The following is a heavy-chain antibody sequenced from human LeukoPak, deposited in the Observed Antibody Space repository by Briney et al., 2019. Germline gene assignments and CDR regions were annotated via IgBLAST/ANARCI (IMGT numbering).Heavy chain of an antibody. V-gene: IGHV3-23*01. CDR3: AKDPVGTGTTTQPIWDDY. J-gene: IGHJ4*02. CDR2: ISGSGDST. CDR1: GFTFSSYG. D-gene: IGHD1-1*01. Sequence: GGSLRLSCAASGFTFSSYGMTWVRQAPGKGLEWVSSISGSGDSTYYADSLKGRFTISRDNSKNTLYLQMNSLRAEDTAVYYCAKDPVGTGTTTQPIWDDYWGQGTLVTVSS.